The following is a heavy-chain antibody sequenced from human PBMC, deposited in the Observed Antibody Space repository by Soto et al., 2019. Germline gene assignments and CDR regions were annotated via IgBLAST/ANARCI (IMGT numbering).Heavy chain of an antibody. CDR2: IYYSGST. Sequence: QVQLQESGPGLVKPSQTLSLTCTVSGGSISSGDYYWSWIRQPPGKGLEWIGYIYYSGSTYYNPSLKSRGTISVDTSKNQFSLKLSSVTAADTAVYYCARGTYYYDSSGYYSYNWFDPWGQGTLVTVSS. CDR1: GGSISSGDYY. D-gene: IGHD3-22*01. J-gene: IGHJ5*02. CDR3: ARGTYYYDSSGYYSYNWFDP. V-gene: IGHV4-30-4*01.